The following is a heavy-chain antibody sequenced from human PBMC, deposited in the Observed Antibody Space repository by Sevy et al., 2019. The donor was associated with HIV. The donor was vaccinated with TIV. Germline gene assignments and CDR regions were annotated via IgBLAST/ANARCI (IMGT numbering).Heavy chain of an antibody. CDR3: ARDRSRQYGMDV. CDR1: GFTVSSNY. Sequence: GGSLRLSCAASGFTVSSNYMSWVRQAPGKGLEWVSVIYSGGSTYYADSGKGRFTISRDNSKNTLYLQMNSLRAEDTAVYYCARDRSRQYGMDVLGQGTTVTVSS. V-gene: IGHV3-53*01. CDR2: IYSGGST. J-gene: IGHJ6*02.